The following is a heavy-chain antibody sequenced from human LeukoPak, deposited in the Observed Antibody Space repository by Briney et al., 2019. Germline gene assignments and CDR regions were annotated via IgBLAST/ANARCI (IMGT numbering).Heavy chain of an antibody. CDR1: GGSISSSSYY. J-gene: IGHJ3*02. CDR2: INHSGST. CDR3: AKYDSSGWNASDI. V-gene: IGHV4-39*07. D-gene: IGHD3-22*01. Sequence: ASETLSLTCTVSGGSISSSSYYWGWIRQPPGKGLEWIGEINHSGSTNYNPSLKSRVTISVDTSKNQFSLKLSSVTAADTAVYYCAKYDSSGWNASDIWGQGTMVTVSS.